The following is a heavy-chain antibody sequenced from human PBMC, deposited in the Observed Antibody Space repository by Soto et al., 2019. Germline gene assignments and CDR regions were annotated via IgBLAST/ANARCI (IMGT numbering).Heavy chain of an antibody. CDR1: GGSVSSGSYY. CDR2: IYYSGST. Sequence: SETLSLTCTVSGGSVSSGSYYWSWIRQPPGKGLEWIGYIYYSGSTNYNPSLKSRVTISVDTSKNQFSLKLSSVTAADTAVYYCARGLRLRFLESIGWFDPWGQGTLVTVSS. V-gene: IGHV4-61*01. J-gene: IGHJ5*02. CDR3: ARGLRLRFLESIGWFDP. D-gene: IGHD3-3*01.